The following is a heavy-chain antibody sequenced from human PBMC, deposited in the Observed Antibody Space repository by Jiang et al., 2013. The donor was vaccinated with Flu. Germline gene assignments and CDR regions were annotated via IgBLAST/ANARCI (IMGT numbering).Heavy chain of an antibody. V-gene: IGHV1-8*01. J-gene: IGHJ4*02. Sequence: SGAEVRKPGASVKVSCKATGHTFSNYDIQWVRQTTGQGLEWMGWIHPNNGATDYTQKFQGRVTMTWDTSMNTAYMELSSLGSEDTAMYYCAGGLRTVFGAIPTDSWGQGTLVTVSS. D-gene: IGHD3-3*01. CDR2: IHPNNGAT. CDR1: GHTFSNYD. CDR3: AGGLRTVFGAIPTDS.